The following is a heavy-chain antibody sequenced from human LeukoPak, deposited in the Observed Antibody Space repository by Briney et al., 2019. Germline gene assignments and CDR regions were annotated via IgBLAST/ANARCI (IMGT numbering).Heavy chain of an antibody. CDR2: INPNSGGT. Sequence: ASVKVSCKASGYTFTSYGISWVRQAPGQGLEWMGWINPNSGGTNYAQKFQGRVTMTRDTSISTAYMELSRLRSDDTAVYYCARRVVRGVRFDPWGQGTLVTVSS. CDR3: ARRVVRGVRFDP. D-gene: IGHD3-10*01. V-gene: IGHV1-2*02. J-gene: IGHJ5*02. CDR1: GYTFTSYG.